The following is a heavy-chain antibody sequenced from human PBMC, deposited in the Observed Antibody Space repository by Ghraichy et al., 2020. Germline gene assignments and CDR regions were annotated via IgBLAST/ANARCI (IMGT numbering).Heavy chain of an antibody. CDR3: ARFIGSYYDYVWGSYRDYYFDY. CDR2: INPSGGST. D-gene: IGHD3-16*02. Sequence: ASVKVSCKASGYTFTSYYMHWVRQAPGQGLEWMGIINPSGGSTSYAQKFQGRVTMTRDTSTSTVYMELSSLRSEDTAVYYCARFIGSYYDYVWGSYRDYYFDYWGQGTLVTVSS. CDR1: GYTFTSYY. V-gene: IGHV1-46*01. J-gene: IGHJ4*02.